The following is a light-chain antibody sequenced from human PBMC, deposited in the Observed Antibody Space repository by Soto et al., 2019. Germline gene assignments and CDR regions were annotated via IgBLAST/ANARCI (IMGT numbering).Light chain of an antibody. V-gene: IGKV3-11*01. CDR3: LQRTTWPT. CDR1: QTISTS. J-gene: IGKJ5*01. CDR2: AAS. Sequence: EIVLTQSPATLSLSPGDRATLSCRASQTISTSLAWYQHKPGQPPRLLIFAASNRAAGVPARFKGGGSGTDFTLTISSLEPEDSVVYYCLQRTTWPTFGQGTRLETK.